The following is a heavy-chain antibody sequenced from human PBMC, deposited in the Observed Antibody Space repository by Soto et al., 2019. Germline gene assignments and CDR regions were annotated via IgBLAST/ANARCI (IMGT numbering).Heavy chain of an antibody. D-gene: IGHD3-22*01. J-gene: IGHJ5*02. Sequence: PSQTLSLTCAISGDSVSSNSAAWNWIRQSTSRGLEWLGRTYYRSKWYNDYAVSVKSRITINPDTSKNQFSLQLNSVTPEDTAVYYCAREGDYYDSSGYYPNWFDPWGQGTLVTVSS. CDR1: GDSVSSNSAA. CDR3: AREGDYYDSSGYYPNWFDP. CDR2: TYYRSKWYN. V-gene: IGHV6-1*01.